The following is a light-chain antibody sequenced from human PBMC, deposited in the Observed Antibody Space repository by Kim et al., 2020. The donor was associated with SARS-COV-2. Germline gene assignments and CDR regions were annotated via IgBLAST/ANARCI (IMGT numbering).Light chain of an antibody. CDR2: KAS. Sequence: DIQMTQSPSTLSASVGDRITITCRASQTISSRLAWYQQKPGKVPKLLIYKASTLESGVPSRFSGSGSGTIFTLTISSLQPDDFATYYCQQSHTFWTFGQGTKVDIK. V-gene: IGKV1-5*03. CDR1: QTISSR. J-gene: IGKJ1*01. CDR3: QQSHTFWT.